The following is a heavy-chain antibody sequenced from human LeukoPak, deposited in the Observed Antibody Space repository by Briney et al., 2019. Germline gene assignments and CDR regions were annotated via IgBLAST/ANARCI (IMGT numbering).Heavy chain of an antibody. CDR3: ARQGSSGWYYYFDY. D-gene: IGHD6-19*01. Sequence: SETLSLTCTVSGGSISSYYWSWIRQPPGKGLEWIGYIYYSGSTNYNPSLKSRVTISVDTSKNQFSLKLSSVTAADTAVYYCARQGSSGWYYYFDYWGQGTLVAVSS. CDR2: IYYSGST. CDR1: GGSISSYY. J-gene: IGHJ4*02. V-gene: IGHV4-59*08.